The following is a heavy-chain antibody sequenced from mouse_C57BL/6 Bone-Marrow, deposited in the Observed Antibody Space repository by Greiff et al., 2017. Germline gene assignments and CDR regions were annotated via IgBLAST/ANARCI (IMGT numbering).Heavy chain of an antibody. CDR3: ARWGYAMDY. Sequence: VQLQQSGAELARPGASVKLSCKASGYTFTSYGISWVKQRTGPGLEWIGEIYPRSGNTYYNEKFKGKATFTADTSSNTAYMQLSSLTTEDSAIYYCARWGYAMDYWGQGTAVTVSS. CDR1: GYTFTSYG. CDR2: IYPRSGNT. V-gene: IGHV1-81*01. J-gene: IGHJ4*01.